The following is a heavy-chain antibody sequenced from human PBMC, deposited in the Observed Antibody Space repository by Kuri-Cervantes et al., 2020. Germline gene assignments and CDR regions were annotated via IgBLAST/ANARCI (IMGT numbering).Heavy chain of an antibody. CDR3: ARDLALSGKDY. CDR2: ISWNSGSM. Sequence: SRKIPCAASGFTFDDYAMHWVRQAPGKGLEWVTGISWNSGSMGYAGSVKGRFTISRDNAKNSLYLQMNSLRADDSAVYFCARDLALSGKDYWGQGTLVTVSS. D-gene: IGHD3-10*01. V-gene: IGHV3-9*01. CDR1: GFTFDDYA. J-gene: IGHJ4*02.